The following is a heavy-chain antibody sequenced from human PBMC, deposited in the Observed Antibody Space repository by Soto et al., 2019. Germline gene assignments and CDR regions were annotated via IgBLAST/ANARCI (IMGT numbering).Heavy chain of an antibody. CDR3: ANRITVTGGY. V-gene: IGHV3-23*01. J-gene: IGHJ4*02. Sequence: EVQLFESGGDLVQPGGSLRLSCAASGFTISSYVMTWVRQAPGKGLEWVSSISSGGGSTYYADSVKGRFTISRDNSKNTVYLQMNSLRAEDTAKYYCANRITVTGGYWGQGTLVTVSS. CDR2: ISSGGGST. D-gene: IGHD4-17*01. CDR1: GFTISSYV.